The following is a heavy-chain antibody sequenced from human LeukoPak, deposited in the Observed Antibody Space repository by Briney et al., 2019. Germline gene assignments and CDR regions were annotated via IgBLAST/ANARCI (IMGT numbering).Heavy chain of an antibody. V-gene: IGHV3-74*01. CDR2: INSDGSST. J-gene: IGHJ4*02. CDR3: ARVDTAXVFDY. Sequence: PGGSLRLSCAASGFTFSSYWMHWVRQAPGKGLVWVSRINSDGSSTSYADSVKGRFTISRDNAKNTLYLQMNSLRAEDTAVYYCARVDTAXVFDYXGQGTLVTVSX. CDR1: GFTFSSYW. D-gene: IGHD5-18*01.